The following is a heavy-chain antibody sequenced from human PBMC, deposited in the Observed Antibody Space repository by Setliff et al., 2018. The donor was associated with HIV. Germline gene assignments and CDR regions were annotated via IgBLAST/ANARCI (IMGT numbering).Heavy chain of an antibody. CDR3: VRHGGWYGGSEYFQH. D-gene: IGHD6-19*01. CDR1: GGSFSNYY. V-gene: IGHV4-34*01. J-gene: IGHJ1*01. CDR2: IDHEGTT. Sequence: PSETLSLTCAVFGGSFSNYYWSWVRQPPGKGLEFIAEIDHEGTTNYNPSLKSRATISVDTSKNQFSLRLNSVTAADTAAYYCVRHGGWYGGSEYFQHWGQGTLVTVSS.